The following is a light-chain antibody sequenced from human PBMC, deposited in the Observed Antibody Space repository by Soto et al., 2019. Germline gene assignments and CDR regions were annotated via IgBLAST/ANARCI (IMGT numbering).Light chain of an antibody. V-gene: IGLV2-8*01. J-gene: IGLJ2*01. CDR3: ISYAGSNLVV. CDR2: EVT. Sequence: QSVLTQPHSASGSPGQSVAISCTGTSSDVGGYNYVSWSHQHPGKAPKLMIYEVTKLPSGVPDHFSGSKSGTMASLTVSGLRGEYEGDYHCISYAGSNLVVFGGGTKLTVL. CDR1: SSDVGGYNY.